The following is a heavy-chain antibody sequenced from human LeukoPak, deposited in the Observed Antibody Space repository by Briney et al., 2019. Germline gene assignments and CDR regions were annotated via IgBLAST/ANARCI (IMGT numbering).Heavy chain of an antibody. V-gene: IGHV1-2*02. CDR1: GYIFTAYY. CDR2: INPNSGDT. J-gene: IGHJ4*02. CDR3: ARAEAIDY. Sequence: ASVRVSCRASGYIFTAYYMHWVRQAPGQGLEWMGWINPNSGDTKYAQKFQGRVTMTRDTSTSTADLELKSLIYDDTAVYYCARAEAIDYWGQGTLVTVSS.